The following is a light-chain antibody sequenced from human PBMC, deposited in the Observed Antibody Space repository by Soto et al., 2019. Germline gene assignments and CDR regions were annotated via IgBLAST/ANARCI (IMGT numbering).Light chain of an antibody. Sequence: EIVMTQSPATLSVSPGERATLSCRASQSVSSNLAWYQQKPGQAPRLLIFGASTRATGIPARFSGSGSGTDFTLTISSLQSEDFAVYYCHQYNTWPPITFGPGTRLEIK. CDR1: QSVSSN. V-gene: IGKV3-15*01. CDR2: GAS. CDR3: HQYNTWPPIT. J-gene: IGKJ5*01.